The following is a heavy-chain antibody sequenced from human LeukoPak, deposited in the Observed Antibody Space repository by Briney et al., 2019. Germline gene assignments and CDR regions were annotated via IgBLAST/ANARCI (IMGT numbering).Heavy chain of an antibody. CDR3: ARGPGGCSGGSCYHDY. CDR2: INTHTGST. CDR1: GYSLTTYD. Sequence: ASVKVSCKASGYSLTTYDISWVRQAPGQGLEWMGWINTHTGSTKYAQNLQGRVTMTTDTSTSTAYMELRSLGSDDTAVYYCARGPGGCSGGSCYHDYWGQGNLVIVSS. D-gene: IGHD2-15*01. V-gene: IGHV1-18*01. J-gene: IGHJ4*02.